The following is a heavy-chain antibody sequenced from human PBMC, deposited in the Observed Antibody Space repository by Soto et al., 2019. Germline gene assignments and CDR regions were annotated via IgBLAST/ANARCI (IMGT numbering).Heavy chain of an antibody. CDR2: ISSRSSYI. Sequence: EVQLVESGGGLVKPGGSLRLSCAASGFTFSSYSMNWVRQAPGKGLEWVSSISSRSSYIYYADSVKGRFTISRDNAKNSLYLQMNSLRAEDTAVYYCARASRGGRGIAAAGRRVYYYYMDVWGKGTTVTVSS. CDR3: ARASRGGRGIAAAGRRVYYYYMDV. J-gene: IGHJ6*03. V-gene: IGHV3-21*01. D-gene: IGHD6-13*01. CDR1: GFTFSSYS.